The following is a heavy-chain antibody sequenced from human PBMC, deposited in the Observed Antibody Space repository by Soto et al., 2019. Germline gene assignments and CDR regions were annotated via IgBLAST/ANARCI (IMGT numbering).Heavy chain of an antibody. J-gene: IGHJ4*02. Sequence: PSEPLSLTCTVSGGSVSSSNFYWGGIRQPPGKGLEWIGSIYYSGSTYYNPSLKSRVTISVDTSKSQFSLKLSSVTAADTAVYYSARRRYWTDYYFDYWGQGNLVTVSS. CDR1: GGSVSSSNFY. CDR2: IYYSGST. D-gene: IGHD1-1*01. V-gene: IGHV4-39*01. CDR3: ARRRYWTDYYFDY.